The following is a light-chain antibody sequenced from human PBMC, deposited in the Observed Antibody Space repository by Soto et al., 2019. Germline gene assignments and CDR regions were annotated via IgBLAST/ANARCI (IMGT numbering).Light chain of an antibody. V-gene: IGLV2-14*01. Sequence: QSVLTQPASVSVSPGQSITISCTETSSDVGGYNYVSWYQQHPGKAPKLMIYDVSNRPSGVSNRFSGSKSGNTASLTISGLQAEDEADYYCSSYTSSSTLHVFGTGTKVTVL. CDR2: DVS. J-gene: IGLJ1*01. CDR3: SSYTSSSTLHV. CDR1: SSDVGGYNY.